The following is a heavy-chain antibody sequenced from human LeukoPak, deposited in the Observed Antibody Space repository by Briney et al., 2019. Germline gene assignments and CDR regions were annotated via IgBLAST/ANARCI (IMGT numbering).Heavy chain of an antibody. J-gene: IGHJ4*02. V-gene: IGHV3-15*01. CDR1: GFTFSSYA. Sequence: GGSLRLSCAASGFTFSSYAMSWVRQAPGKGLEWVGRIKSKTDGGTTDYAAPVKGRFTISRDDSKNTLYLQMNSLKTEDTAVYYCTTDDELWFGEFHLDYWGQGTLVTVSS. D-gene: IGHD3-10*01. CDR3: TTDDELWFGEFHLDY. CDR2: IKSKTDGGTT.